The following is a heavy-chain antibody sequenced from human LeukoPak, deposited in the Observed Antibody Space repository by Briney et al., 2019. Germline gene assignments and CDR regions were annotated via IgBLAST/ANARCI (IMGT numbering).Heavy chain of an antibody. CDR3: AKHYGSGSYYHFEY. V-gene: IGHV3-9*01. CDR2: ISWNSGTI. CDR1: GFRFDDYA. D-gene: IGHD3-10*01. Sequence: GRSLRLSCAASGFRFDDYAMHWVRQVPGKGLEWVSGISWNSGTIDYADSVKGRFTISRDTAKNSLYLQMTSLRAEDTALYYCAKHYGSGSYYHFEYWGQGTLVTVSS. J-gene: IGHJ4*02.